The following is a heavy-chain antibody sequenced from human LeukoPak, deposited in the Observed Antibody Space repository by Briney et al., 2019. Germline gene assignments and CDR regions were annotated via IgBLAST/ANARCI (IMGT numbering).Heavy chain of an antibody. D-gene: IGHD6-13*01. J-gene: IGHJ4*02. CDR1: GFSISSYY. CDR2: IYYSGST. V-gene: IGHV4-59*01. CDR3: ARGGGSSWFFRAVLYFDY. Sequence: SETLSLTCTVSGFSISSYYWSWLRQPPGQGLEWIGYIYYSGSTNYNPSLKSRVTISVDTSKNQFSLKLSSVTAADTAVYYCARGGGSSWFFRAVLYFDYWGQGTLVTVSS.